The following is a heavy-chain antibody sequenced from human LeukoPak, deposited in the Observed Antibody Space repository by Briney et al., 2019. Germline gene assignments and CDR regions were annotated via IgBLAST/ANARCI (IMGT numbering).Heavy chain of an antibody. CDR1: GGSVSGYY. CDR3: AGVGRGSWYPLSFDY. Sequence: PSETLSLTCTVSGGSVSGYYWSWIRQPPGKGLEWIGYIYYSGSTNYNPSLKSRVTISVDTSKNQFSLKLSSVTAADTAVYYCAGVGRGSWYPLSFDYWGQGTLVTVSS. CDR2: IYYSGST. J-gene: IGHJ4*02. D-gene: IGHD6-13*01. V-gene: IGHV4-59*02.